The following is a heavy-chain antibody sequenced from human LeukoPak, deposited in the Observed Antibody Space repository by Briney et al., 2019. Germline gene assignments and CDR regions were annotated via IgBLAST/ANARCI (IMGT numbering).Heavy chain of an antibody. J-gene: IGHJ3*02. CDR1: GGSISSSSYY. D-gene: IGHD3-3*01. CDR3: ARAYSYDFWCGYSPSLGAFDI. V-gene: IGHV4-39*07. CDR2: IYYSGST. Sequence: SETLSLTCTVSGGSISSSSYYWGWIRQPPGKGLEWIGSIYYSGSTYYNPSLKSRVTISVDTSKNQFSLKLSSVTAADTAVYYCARAYSYDFWCGYSPSLGAFDIWGQGTMVTVSS.